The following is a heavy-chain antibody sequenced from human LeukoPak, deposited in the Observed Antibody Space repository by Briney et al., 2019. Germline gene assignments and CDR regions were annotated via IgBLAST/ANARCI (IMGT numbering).Heavy chain of an antibody. J-gene: IGHJ4*02. V-gene: IGHV1-46*01. CDR3: ARTAGRTFDY. D-gene: IGHD6-6*01. CDR1: GYIFTDYY. Sequence: GASVKISCKTSGYIFTDYYIHWVRQAPGQGLEWMGIINPSGGSTSYAQKFQGRVTMTRDTSTSTVYMELSSLRSEDTAVYYCARTAGRTFDYWGQGTLVTVSS. CDR2: INPSGGST.